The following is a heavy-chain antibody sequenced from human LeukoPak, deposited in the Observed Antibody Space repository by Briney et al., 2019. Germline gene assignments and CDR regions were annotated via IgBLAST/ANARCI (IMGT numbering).Heavy chain of an antibody. J-gene: IGHJ2*01. V-gene: IGHV4-59*11. CDR3: AAKVTTRWYFDL. CDR1: GDSISSHY. CDR2: VYHTGST. Sequence: SETLSLTCNVSGDSISSHYWSWIRPPPGKGVEWIGFVYHTGSTNYNPSLKSRVTTSADTSKNQFSLKMRSVTAADTAVYYCAAKVTTRWYFDLWGRGTLVTVSS. D-gene: IGHD4-17*01.